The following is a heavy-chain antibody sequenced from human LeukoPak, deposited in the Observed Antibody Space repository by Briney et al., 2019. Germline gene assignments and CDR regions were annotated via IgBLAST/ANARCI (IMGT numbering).Heavy chain of an antibody. CDR1: GFTVSSNY. CDR2: IYSGGST. J-gene: IGHJ3*02. Sequence: GGSLRLSCAASGFTVSSNYMSWARQAPGKGLEWVSVIYSGGSTYYADSVKGRFTISRDNSKNTLYLQMNSLRAEDTAVYYCARPGDYGDYDAFDIWGQGTMVTVSS. V-gene: IGHV3-66*01. CDR3: ARPGDYGDYDAFDI. D-gene: IGHD4-17*01.